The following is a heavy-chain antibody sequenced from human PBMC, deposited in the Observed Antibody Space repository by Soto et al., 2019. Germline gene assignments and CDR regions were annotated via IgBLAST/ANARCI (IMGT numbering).Heavy chain of an antibody. V-gene: IGHV3-48*01. D-gene: IGHD6-19*01. J-gene: IGHJ4*02. CDR1: GFTFSSYS. CDR3: ARVITSSGWYPDY. CDR2: IGVSSSSI. Sequence: EVQLVESGGGVVQPGGSLRLACAASGFTFSSYSMNCVRQAPGKGLEWVSYIGVSSSSIYYEDSANGRFTISRHNGKNSLYMQMTSLSAEDTAVYYCARVITSSGWYPDYWGQGTLVTVSS.